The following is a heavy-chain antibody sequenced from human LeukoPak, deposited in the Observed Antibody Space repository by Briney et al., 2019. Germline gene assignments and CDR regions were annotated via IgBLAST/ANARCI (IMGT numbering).Heavy chain of an antibody. CDR1: GYTFTSYD. V-gene: IGHV1-18*01. CDR2: ISAYNGNT. D-gene: IGHD3-22*01. CDR3: AREGGRYYDSSGRNWFDP. J-gene: IGHJ5*02. Sequence: ASVKVSCKASGYTFTSYDINWVRQATGQGLEWMGWISAYNGNTNYAQKLQGRVTMTTDTSTSTAYMELRSLRSDDTAVYYCAREGGRYYDSSGRNWFDPWGQGTLVTVSS.